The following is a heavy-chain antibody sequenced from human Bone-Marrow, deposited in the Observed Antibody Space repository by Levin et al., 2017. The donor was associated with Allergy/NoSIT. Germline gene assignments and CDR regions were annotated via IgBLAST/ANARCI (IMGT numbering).Heavy chain of an antibody. D-gene: IGHD3-10*01. J-gene: IGHJ4*02. Sequence: GESLKISCAVSGFTPNYMTWVRQAPGKGLECVSIFYSGGSLYYADSVKGRFSVFTDESKNTLFLQMSSLRTEDTAVYFCASHRFGGSYFWGQGTLVTVSS. V-gene: IGHV3-66*02. CDR3: ASHRFGGSYF. CDR1: GFTPNY. CDR2: FYSGGSL.